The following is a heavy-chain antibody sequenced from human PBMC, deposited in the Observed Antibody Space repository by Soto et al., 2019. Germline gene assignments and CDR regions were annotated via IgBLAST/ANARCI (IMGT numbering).Heavy chain of an antibody. J-gene: IGHJ5*02. V-gene: IGHV3-33*01. D-gene: IGHD6-13*01. CDR3: ARDNSSSWYGQTNWFDP. CDR1: GFTFSSYG. Sequence: QVQLVESGGGVVQPERSLRLSCAASGFTFSSYGMHWVRQAPGKGLEWGAVIWYDGSNKYYADSVKGRFTISRDNSKNPLYLQRNSLRAEDTAVYYWARDNSSSWYGQTNWFDPWGQGTMVTVSS. CDR2: IWYDGSNK.